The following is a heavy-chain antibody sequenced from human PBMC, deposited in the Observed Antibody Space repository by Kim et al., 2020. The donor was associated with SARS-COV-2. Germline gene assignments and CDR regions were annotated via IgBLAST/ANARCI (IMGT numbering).Heavy chain of an antibody. Sequence: GGSLRLSCAASGFTFRSYGMHWVRQAPGKGLEWVAIIWYDGRNENYADSVKGRFTISRDNSKNTLYLEMTSLRVEDTAVYYCARDYRGTAGQLDVWGQGTTVTVSS. D-gene: IGHD6-13*01. V-gene: IGHV3-33*01. CDR1: GFTFRSYG. CDR3: ARDYRGTAGQLDV. J-gene: IGHJ6*02. CDR2: IWYDGRNE.